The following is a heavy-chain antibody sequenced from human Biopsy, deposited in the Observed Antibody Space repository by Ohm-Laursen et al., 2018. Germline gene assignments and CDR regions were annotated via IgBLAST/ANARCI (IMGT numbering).Heavy chain of an antibody. J-gene: IGHJ3*02. CDR3: ARGAGRYYVYGAFDI. CDR1: GDSINNYY. CDR2: IYTSGSP. V-gene: IGHV4-4*07. Sequence: VTLSLTCTVSGDSINNYYWSWIRQPAGKGLEWIGRIYTSGSPNYNLSLESRVTMSVDTSKNQFSLNLRSVTAADTAVYYCARGAGRYYVYGAFDIWGQGTVVTVSS. D-gene: IGHD1-26*01.